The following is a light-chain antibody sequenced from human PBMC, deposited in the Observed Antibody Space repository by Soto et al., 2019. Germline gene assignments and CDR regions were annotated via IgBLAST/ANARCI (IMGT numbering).Light chain of an antibody. J-gene: IGKJ5*01. CDR1: QGISSY. CDR3: QHLNSYPIT. Sequence: DIQLTQSPSFLSASVGDRVTITCRASQGISSYLAWYQQKPGKAPKLLIYATSTLQSGVPSRFSGSGSGTDFTLTISSLQPEDFATYYCQHLNSYPITFGQGPRLEMK. CDR2: ATS. V-gene: IGKV1-9*01.